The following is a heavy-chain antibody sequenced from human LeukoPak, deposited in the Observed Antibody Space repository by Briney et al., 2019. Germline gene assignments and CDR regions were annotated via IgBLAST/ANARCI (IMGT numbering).Heavy chain of an antibody. J-gene: IGHJ4*02. V-gene: IGHV3-23*01. D-gene: IGHD1-26*01. CDR1: GFIFSSHV. CDR3: TKDLGGTYYPFDY. CDR2: ISGSGDIT. Sequence: PGGSLRLSCAACGFIFSSHVMSWVRQAPGKGLEWVSAISGSGDITYYADSVKGRFTISRDNSKNTLQLQMNSLRAEDTAVYYCTKDLGGTYYPFDYWGQGTLVTVSS.